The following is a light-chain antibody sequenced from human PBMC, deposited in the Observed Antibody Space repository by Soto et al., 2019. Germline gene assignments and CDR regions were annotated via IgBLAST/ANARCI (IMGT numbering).Light chain of an antibody. V-gene: IGLV2-14*03. CDR2: DVS. CDR3: SSYASSNTVL. J-gene: IGLJ7*01. CDR1: SSDIGGYNY. Sequence: QSALTQPASVSGSPGQSITISCTGTSSDIGGYNYVSWYQQHPGTAPKLMIYDVSDRPSGVSNRFSGSKSGNTASLTISGLQAEDEADYYCSSYASSNTVLFGGGTQLTVL.